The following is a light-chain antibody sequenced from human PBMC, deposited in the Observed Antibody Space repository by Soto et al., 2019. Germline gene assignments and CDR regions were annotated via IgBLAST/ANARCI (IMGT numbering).Light chain of an antibody. J-gene: IGKJ4*01. CDR3: PQSGCSPLP. Sequence: VLTQYPGTLSLSTGERATLSCRVSQSVSSKYVAWYQQKAGQAPRLLIYGASSRATGIPDRFSGSGSGTDFTLTISRLEPEDRAVYHSPQSGCSPLPSAGGTKVDI. CDR2: GAS. CDR1: QSVSSKY. V-gene: IGKV3-20*01.